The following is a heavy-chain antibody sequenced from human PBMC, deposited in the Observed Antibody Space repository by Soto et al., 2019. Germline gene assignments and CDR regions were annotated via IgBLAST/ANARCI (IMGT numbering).Heavy chain of an antibody. CDR1: GYTFTSYA. CDR2: INAGNGNT. J-gene: IGHJ4*02. D-gene: IGHD1-7*01. CDR3: AGALTGTTTGHDY. Sequence: QVQLVQSGAEEKKPGASVKVSCKASGYTFTSYAMHWVRQAPGQRLEWMGWINAGNGNTKYSQKFQGRVTITRDTTASKAYMELSSLRSEDTAVYYCAGALTGTTTGHDYWGQGTLVTVSS. V-gene: IGHV1-3*05.